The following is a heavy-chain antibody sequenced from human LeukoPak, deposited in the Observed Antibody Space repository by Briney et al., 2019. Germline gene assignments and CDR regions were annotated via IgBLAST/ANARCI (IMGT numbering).Heavy chain of an antibody. D-gene: IGHD2-15*01. CDR1: GFTFSDYW. CDR2: MKLDRSEE. V-gene: IGHV3-7*01. Sequence: GGSLRLSCAASGFTFSDYWMSWVRQAPGKGLEWVAKMKLDRSEEYNVDSVKGRFTISRDNAKNSLYLQMDSLRVDDTAVYYCARWARYCSSGSCYSWFDPWGQGTLVTVSP. CDR3: ARWARYCSSGSCYSWFDP. J-gene: IGHJ5*02.